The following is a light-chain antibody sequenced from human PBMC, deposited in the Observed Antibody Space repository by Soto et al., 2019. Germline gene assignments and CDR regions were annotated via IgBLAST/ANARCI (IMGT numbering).Light chain of an antibody. CDR1: QSVISSY. V-gene: IGKV3-20*01. Sequence: EVVLTQSPGSLSLSPGERATLSCRASQSVISSYLAWYQQKPGQAPRLLIYGASSRATGIPDRLSGSGSGTGFTLTISSLESEDSALYYCQQYGGSLTWTFGQGTKVDIK. J-gene: IGKJ1*01. CDR2: GAS. CDR3: QQYGGSLTWT.